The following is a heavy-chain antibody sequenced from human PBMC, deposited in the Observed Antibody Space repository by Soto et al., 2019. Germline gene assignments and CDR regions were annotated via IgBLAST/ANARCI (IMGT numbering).Heavy chain of an antibody. CDR2: VYHSASA. CDR3: ARNDDYHLQDG. Sequence: PSETLSLTCAVSGASINSRNWWSWVRQPPGKGLEWIGEVYHSASATYNPSLKSRVTISVDKSNNQFSLILTSVTAADTAVYYCARNDDYHLQDGWGQGILVTVSS. J-gene: IGHJ4*02. V-gene: IGHV4-4*02. CDR1: GASINSRNW. D-gene: IGHD4-17*01.